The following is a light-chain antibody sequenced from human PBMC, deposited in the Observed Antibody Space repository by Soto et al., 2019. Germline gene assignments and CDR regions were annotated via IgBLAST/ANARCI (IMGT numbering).Light chain of an antibody. CDR2: GAS. CDR1: QSFTSGY. J-gene: IGKJ1*01. CDR3: QQYDNSPRT. Sequence: EIVLTQSPATLSLSPGERATLSCRASQSFTSGYLAWYQQRPGQAPRLLIYGASRRATGVPDRFSGSESETGFTLTIGGLEPEDFAVYYYQQYDNSPRTVGQGTKVDSK. V-gene: IGKV3-20*01.